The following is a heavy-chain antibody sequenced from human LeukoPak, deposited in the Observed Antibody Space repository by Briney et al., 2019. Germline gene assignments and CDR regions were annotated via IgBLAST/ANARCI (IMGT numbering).Heavy chain of an antibody. CDR2: IRSNRFSGTA. CDR3: TRDYHQDR. V-gene: IGHV3-49*04. J-gene: IGHJ4*02. CDR1: GFTFNDYG. Sequence: GGSLRLSCIVCGFTFNDYGVNWVRQAQGKGLEWLGYIRSNRFSGTAEYAASVKGRMSISKDDSEYIVYLQVDSLKTEDTAMYYCTRDYHQDRWGQGTLVTVSS. D-gene: IGHD1-14*01.